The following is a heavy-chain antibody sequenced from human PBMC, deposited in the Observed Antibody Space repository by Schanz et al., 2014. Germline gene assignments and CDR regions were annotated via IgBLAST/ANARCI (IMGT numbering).Heavy chain of an antibody. CDR2: LYYTGKT. V-gene: IGHV4-39*01. Sequence: QLHLQESGPGLAKPSETLSLICSVSGGSISTSSRYWGWIRQSPGKGLEWLGGLYYTGKTHYNPSHKTKSPISQDPSKTHFPLTLPSVTAADTAVYYCVRHGNYEFWHGPTPQFENWGQGTLVTVS. D-gene: IGHD3-3*01. CDR3: VRHGNYEFWHGPTPQFEN. J-gene: IGHJ4*02. CDR1: GGSISTSSRY.